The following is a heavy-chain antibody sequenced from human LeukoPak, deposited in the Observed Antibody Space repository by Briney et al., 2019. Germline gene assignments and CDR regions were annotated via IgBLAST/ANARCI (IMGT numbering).Heavy chain of an antibody. J-gene: IGHJ3*02. D-gene: IGHD4-17*01. V-gene: IGHV3-9*01. CDR1: GFTFDDYA. Sequence: PGGSLRLSCAASGFTFDDYAMHWVRRAPGKGLEWVSGISWNSGSIGYADSVKGRFTISRDNAKNSLYLQMNSLRAEDTALYYCAKALRRGAFDIWGQGTMVTVSS. CDR2: ISWNSGSI. CDR3: AKALRRGAFDI.